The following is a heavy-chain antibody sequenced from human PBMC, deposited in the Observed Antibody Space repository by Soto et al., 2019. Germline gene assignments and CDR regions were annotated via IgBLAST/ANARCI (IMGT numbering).Heavy chain of an antibody. D-gene: IGHD4-17*01. V-gene: IGHV6-1*01. J-gene: IGHJ3*02. CDR2: TYYRSKWYN. CDR1: GDSVFSNSAA. CDR3: ARGSNDYGDYGDAFDI. Sequence: KQSQTLSLTCAISGDSVFSNSAAWNWIRQSPSRGLEWLGRTYYRSKWYNDYAVSVKSRITINPDTSKNQFSLQLNSVTPEDTAVYYCARGSNDYGDYGDAFDIWGQGTMVTVSS.